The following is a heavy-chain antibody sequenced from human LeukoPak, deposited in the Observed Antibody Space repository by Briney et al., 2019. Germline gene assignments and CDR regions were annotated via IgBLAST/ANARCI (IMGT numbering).Heavy chain of an antibody. D-gene: IGHD6-6*01. CDR1: GFTFSSYA. V-gene: IGHV3-23*01. CDR2: ISGSGANT. J-gene: IGHJ4*02. Sequence: GGSLRLSCAASGFTFSSYAMSWVRQAPGKGLEWVSVISGSGANTYYADSVKGRFTISRDNAKNSLYLQMNSLRAEDTAVYYCARDLSSIAAPYFDYWGQGTLVTVSS. CDR3: ARDLSSIAAPYFDY.